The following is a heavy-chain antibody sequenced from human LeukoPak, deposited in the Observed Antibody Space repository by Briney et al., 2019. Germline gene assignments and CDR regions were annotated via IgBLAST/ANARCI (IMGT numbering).Heavy chain of an antibody. CDR2: ISGSGGGT. CDR1: GFTFSTYG. V-gene: IGHV3-23*01. J-gene: IGHJ3*02. CDR3: ARDPDAFDI. Sequence: GGSLRLSCAASGFTFSTYGMSWVRQAPGKGLEWVSAISGSGGGTYFADSVKGRFTISRDNSKNTLFLQMDSLRAEDTAVYYCARDPDAFDIWGQGTMVTVSS.